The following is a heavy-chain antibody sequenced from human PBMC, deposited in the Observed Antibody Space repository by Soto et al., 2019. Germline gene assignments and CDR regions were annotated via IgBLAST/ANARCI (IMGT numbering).Heavy chain of an antibody. J-gene: IGHJ6*02. CDR1: GFTFSSYA. Sequence: EVQLLESGGGLVQPGGSLRLSCAASGFTFSSYAMSWVRQAPGKGLEWVSAISGSGGSTYYADSVKGRFTISRDNSKNTLYLQMNSLRAEDRAVYYCAKVLTRVTNRYYYYGMDVWGQGTTVTVSS. CDR3: AKVLTRVTNRYYYYGMDV. CDR2: ISGSGGST. V-gene: IGHV3-23*01. D-gene: IGHD4-17*01.